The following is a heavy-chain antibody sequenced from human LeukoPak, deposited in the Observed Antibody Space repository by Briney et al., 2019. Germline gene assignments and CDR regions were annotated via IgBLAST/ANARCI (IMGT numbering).Heavy chain of an antibody. J-gene: IGHJ2*01. Sequence: GASVKVSCKASGYTFTGYYMYWVRQAPGQGLEWMGWINPNSGGTNYAQKFQGWVTMTRDTSISTAYMELSRLRSDDTAVYYCARGRYSSSWYDYWYFDLWGRGTLVTVSS. D-gene: IGHD6-13*01. CDR2: INPNSGGT. CDR3: ARGRYSSSWYDYWYFDL. V-gene: IGHV1-2*04. CDR1: GYTFTGYY.